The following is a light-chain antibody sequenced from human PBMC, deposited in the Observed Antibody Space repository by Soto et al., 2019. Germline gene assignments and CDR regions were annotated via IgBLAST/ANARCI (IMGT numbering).Light chain of an antibody. CDR1: SSNIGSNT. J-gene: IGLJ2*01. CDR2: SNN. Sequence: QSVLTQPPSASGTPGQRVTTSCSGSSSNIGSNTVNWYQQLPGTAPKLLIYSNNQRPSGVPDRFSGSKSGTSASLAISGLQSEDEADYYCAVWDDSLNGVVFGGGTKLTVL. V-gene: IGLV1-44*01. CDR3: AVWDDSLNGVV.